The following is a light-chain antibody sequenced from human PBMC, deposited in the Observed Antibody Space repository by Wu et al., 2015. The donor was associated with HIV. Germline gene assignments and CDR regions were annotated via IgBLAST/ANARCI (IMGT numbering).Light chain of an antibody. V-gene: IGKV1-39*01. CDR1: QSISTY. CDR3: QQSYNNPHT. Sequence: DIQMTQSPSSLSASVGDRVTITCRASQSISTYLYWYQQKSGKAPKLLIYAASSLHAGVPSRFSGSGSGPDFTLTISSLQPEDSATYYCQQSYNNPHTFGQGTKLEIK. J-gene: IGKJ2*01. CDR2: AAS.